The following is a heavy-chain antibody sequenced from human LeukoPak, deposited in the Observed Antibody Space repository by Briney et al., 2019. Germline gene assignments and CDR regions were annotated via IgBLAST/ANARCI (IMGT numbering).Heavy chain of an antibody. CDR2: IYSGGST. Sequence: GGSLRLSCTVSGFTVSSDSMSWLRQAPGKGLEWVSFIYSGGSTHYSDSVKGRFTISRDNTKNSLYLQMNSLRAEDTAVYYCVGGDYWGQGTLVTVSS. V-gene: IGHV3-53*01. J-gene: IGHJ4*02. CDR3: VGGDY. CDR1: GFTVSSDS.